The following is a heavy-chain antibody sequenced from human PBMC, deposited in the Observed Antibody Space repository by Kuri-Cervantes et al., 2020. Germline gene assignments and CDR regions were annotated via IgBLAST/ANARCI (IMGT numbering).Heavy chain of an antibody. J-gene: IGHJ4*02. D-gene: IGHD2-2*01. Sequence: GESLKISCAASGFTFSSYSMNWVRQAPGKGLEWVSSISSSSSYIYYADSVKGRFTISRDNSRNTLSLQMNSLRAEDTAVYYCAKATGSYTSCYDAWGQGTLVTVSS. CDR2: ISSSSSYI. V-gene: IGHV3-21*04. CDR1: GFTFSSYS. CDR3: AKATGSYTSCYDA.